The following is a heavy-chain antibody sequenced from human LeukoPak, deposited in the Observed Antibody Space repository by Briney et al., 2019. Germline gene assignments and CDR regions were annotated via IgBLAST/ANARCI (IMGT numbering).Heavy chain of an antibody. D-gene: IGHD4-17*01. CDR2: INWNSGSI. Sequence: PGGSLRLSCAASGFTFDDYAMHWVRQAPGKGLEWVSGINWNSGSIGYADSVKGRFTISRDNAKNSLYLQMNSLRAEDTALYYCAKTDYGDYVGGGGIDYWGQGTLVTVSS. J-gene: IGHJ4*02. V-gene: IGHV3-9*01. CDR1: GFTFDDYA. CDR3: AKTDYGDYVGGGGIDY.